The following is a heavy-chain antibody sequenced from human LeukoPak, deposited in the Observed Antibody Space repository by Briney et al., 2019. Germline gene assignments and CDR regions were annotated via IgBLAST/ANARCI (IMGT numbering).Heavy chain of an antibody. J-gene: IGHJ4*02. D-gene: IGHD3-22*01. V-gene: IGHV1-58*01. CDR3: AAAADYYDSSGVLLSYYFDY. CDR1: GFTFTISA. Sequence: SVKVSCKASGFTFTISAVQWVRQARGQRLEWIGWIVVGSGNTNYAQKFQERVTITRDMSTSTAYMELSSLRSEDTAVYYCAAAADYYDSSGVLLSYYFDYWGQGTLVTVSS. CDR2: IVVGSGNT.